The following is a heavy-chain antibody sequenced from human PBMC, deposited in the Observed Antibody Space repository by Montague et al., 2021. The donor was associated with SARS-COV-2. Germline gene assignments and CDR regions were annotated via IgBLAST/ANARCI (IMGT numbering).Heavy chain of an antibody. V-gene: IGHV4-39*07. Sequence: SETLSLTCTVSGGSISSSSYYWGWIRQPPGKGLEWIGSIYYSGSTYYNPSLKSRVTISVDTSKNQFSLKLSSVTAADTAVYYCARGRFSPKIVVVIRGPFDHWGQGTLVTVSS. D-gene: IGHD3-22*01. CDR1: GGSISSSSYY. J-gene: IGHJ4*02. CDR2: IYYSGST. CDR3: ARGRFSPKIVVVIRGPFDH.